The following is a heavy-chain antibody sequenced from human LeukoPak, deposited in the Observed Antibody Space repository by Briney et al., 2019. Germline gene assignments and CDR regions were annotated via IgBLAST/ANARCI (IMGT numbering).Heavy chain of an antibody. CDR3: ARNSRDGYSYDY. CDR1: GFTFSSYA. Sequence: PGGSLRLSCAASGFTFSSYAMTWVRQAPGKGLEWVSAISPSSNSIYYADSVRGRFTISRDNSKNTLYLQMNSLRAEDTAMYYCARNSRDGYSYDYWGQGTLVTVSS. J-gene: IGHJ4*02. V-gene: IGHV3-23*01. D-gene: IGHD5-24*01. CDR2: ISPSSNSI.